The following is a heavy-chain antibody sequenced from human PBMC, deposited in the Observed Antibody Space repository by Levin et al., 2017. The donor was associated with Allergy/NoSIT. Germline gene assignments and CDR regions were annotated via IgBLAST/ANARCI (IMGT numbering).Heavy chain of an antibody. J-gene: IGHJ5*02. Sequence: GESLKISCKASGYTFTSYGISWVRQAPGQGLEWMGWISAYNGNTNYAQKLQGRVTMTTDTSTSTAYMELRSLRSDDTAVYYCAREGYCSSTSCYTNWFDPWGQGTLVTVSS. CDR1: GYTFTSYG. CDR3: AREGYCSSTSCYTNWFDP. CDR2: ISAYNGNT. D-gene: IGHD2-2*02. V-gene: IGHV1-18*01.